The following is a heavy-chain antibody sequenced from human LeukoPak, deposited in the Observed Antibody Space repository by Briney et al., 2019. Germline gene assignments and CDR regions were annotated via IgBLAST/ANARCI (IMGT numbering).Heavy chain of an antibody. CDR1: GGSFSGYY. Sequence: SETLSLTCAVYGGSFSGYYWSWIRQPPGKGLEWIGEINHSGSTNYNPSLRSRVTISVDTSKNQFSLKLSSVTAADTAVYYCARRGDYYDSSGYYRDWGQGTLVTVSS. CDR2: INHSGST. D-gene: IGHD3-22*01. V-gene: IGHV4-34*01. J-gene: IGHJ4*02. CDR3: ARRGDYYDSSGYYRD.